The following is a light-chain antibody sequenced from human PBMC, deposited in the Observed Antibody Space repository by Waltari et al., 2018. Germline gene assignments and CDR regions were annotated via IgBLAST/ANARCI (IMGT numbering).Light chain of an antibody. CDR2: GVS. J-gene: IGKJ2*01. V-gene: IGKV3-20*01. Sequence: EVVLTQSPDTLSLSPGERVTLSCRASQSLTKRYLAWYQQKPGRAPRLLIYGVSSRAAGIPDRFSGSGSGTDLTLTISRLEPEDFAVYYCQQYGSSVLYTFGQGTKLEIK. CDR1: QSLTKRY. CDR3: QQYGSSVLYT.